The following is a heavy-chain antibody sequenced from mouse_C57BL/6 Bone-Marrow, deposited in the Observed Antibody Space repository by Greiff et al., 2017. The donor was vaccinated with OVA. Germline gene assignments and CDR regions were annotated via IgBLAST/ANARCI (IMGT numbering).Heavy chain of an antibody. CDR1: GYAFTNYL. D-gene: IGHD3-3*01. Sequence: VQLQESGAELVRPGTSVKVSCKASGYAFTNYLIEWVKQRPGQGLEWIGVINPGSVGTNYNEKFKGKATLTAAKSSSTAYMQLSSLTSEDSAVYFCIPLGLDYWGQGTTLTVSS. V-gene: IGHV1-54*01. CDR2: INPGSVGT. CDR3: IPLGLDY. J-gene: IGHJ2*01.